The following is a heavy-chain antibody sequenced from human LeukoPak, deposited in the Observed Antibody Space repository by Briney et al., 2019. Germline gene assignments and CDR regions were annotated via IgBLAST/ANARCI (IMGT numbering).Heavy chain of an antibody. CDR2: IYSGGST. CDR3: ARDRLQTFTVTTLSGYYYGMDV. J-gene: IGHJ6*02. V-gene: IGHV3-66*01. D-gene: IGHD4-17*01. Sequence: GGSLRLSCAASGFTVSSNYMSWVRQAPGKGLEWVSVIYSGGSTYYADSVKGRLTISRDNSKNTLYLQMNSLRAEDTAVYCCARDRLQTFTVTTLSGYYYGMDVWGQGTTVTVSS. CDR1: GFTVSSNY.